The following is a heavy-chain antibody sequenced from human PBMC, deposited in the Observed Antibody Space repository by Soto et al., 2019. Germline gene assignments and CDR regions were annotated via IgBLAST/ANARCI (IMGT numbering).Heavy chain of an antibody. J-gene: IGHJ4*02. D-gene: IGHD3-3*01. CDR2: IIPIFGTA. Sequence: QVQLVQSGAEVKKPGSSVKVSCKASGGTFSSYASSWVRQAPGQGLEWMGGIIPIFGTANYAQKFQGRVTITADESTSTAYMELSSLRSEDTAVYYCARDKADRVVPTDYYFDYWGQGTLVTVSS. CDR3: ARDKADRVVPTDYYFDY. CDR1: GGTFSSYA. V-gene: IGHV1-69*12.